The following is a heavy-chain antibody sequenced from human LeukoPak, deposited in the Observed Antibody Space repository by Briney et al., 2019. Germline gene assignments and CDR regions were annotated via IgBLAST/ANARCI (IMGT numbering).Heavy chain of an antibody. CDR2: IYHSGST. J-gene: IGHJ4*02. CDR3: ARGYAAAAGTFYFDY. Sequence: PSETLSLTCAVSGGSISSSNWWSWVRQPPGKGLEWIGEIYHSGSTNYNPSLKGRVTISVDKSKNQFSLKLSSVTAADTAVYYCARGYAAAAGTFYFDYWGQGTLVTVSS. V-gene: IGHV4-4*02. CDR1: GGSISSSNW. D-gene: IGHD6-13*01.